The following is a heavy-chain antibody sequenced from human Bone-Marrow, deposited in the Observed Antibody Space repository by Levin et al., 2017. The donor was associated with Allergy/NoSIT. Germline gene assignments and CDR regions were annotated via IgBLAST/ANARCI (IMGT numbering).Heavy chain of an antibody. V-gene: IGHV1-69*01. CDR1: GDTFSIYA. CDR3: ARGGRGLTMGYFDA. Sequence: KISCKTSGDTFSIYAFNWVRQAPGQGLEWMGGIIPTFVTATYAQRFQGRVTITADESTRTVYMELTSLSSEDTAVYYCARGGRGLTMGYFDAWGQGTPVTVSS. D-gene: IGHD3-10*01. CDR2: IIPTFVTA. J-gene: IGHJ5*02.